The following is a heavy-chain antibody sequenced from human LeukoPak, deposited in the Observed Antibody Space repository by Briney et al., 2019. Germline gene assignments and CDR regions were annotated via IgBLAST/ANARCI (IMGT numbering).Heavy chain of an antibody. D-gene: IGHD6-13*01. CDR2: INHSGST. CDR3: ARDPAGYSSSWPHYYYYYYMDV. J-gene: IGHJ6*03. CDR1: GGSFSGYY. V-gene: IGHV4-34*01. Sequence: SETLSLTCAVYGGSFSGYYWSWIRQPPGKGLEWIGEINHSGSTNYNPSLKSRVTISVDTSKNQFSLKLSSVTAADTAVYYCARDPAGYSSSWPHYYYYYYMDVWGKGTTVTVSS.